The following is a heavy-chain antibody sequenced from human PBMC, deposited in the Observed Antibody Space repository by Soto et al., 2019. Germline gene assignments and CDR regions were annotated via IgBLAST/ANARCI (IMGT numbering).Heavy chain of an antibody. Sequence: GRSQRLSYAASGFTFSDYSVSWVRQAPGKGLEWVSHITQSVDVRYYADSVKGRFTISRDNANNSLYLQMNSLGTEDTAVYYCTRDGRRGWDMGVWGKGTTVTVSS. J-gene: IGHJ6*03. D-gene: IGHD2-15*01. CDR3: TRDGRRGWDMGV. CDR2: ITQSVDVR. CDR1: GFTFSDYS. V-gene: IGHV3-48*01.